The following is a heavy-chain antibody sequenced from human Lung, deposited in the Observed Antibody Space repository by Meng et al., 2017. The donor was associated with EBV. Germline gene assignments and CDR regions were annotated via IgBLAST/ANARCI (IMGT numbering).Heavy chain of an antibody. CDR2: IHHSGSA. Sequence: QVRVEESGPGLGEPSQALSLTCTVSGGSMSSGNYYWSWIRQPPGKGLEWIGYIHHSGSAYYNPSLKSRVSISVDTSKNQFSLNLNSMTAADTAVYYCASFDHIPRRNYFDYWGQGTLVTVSS. CDR1: GGSMSSGNYY. CDR3: ASFDHIPRRNYFDY. D-gene: IGHD2-21*01. V-gene: IGHV4-30-4*01. J-gene: IGHJ4*02.